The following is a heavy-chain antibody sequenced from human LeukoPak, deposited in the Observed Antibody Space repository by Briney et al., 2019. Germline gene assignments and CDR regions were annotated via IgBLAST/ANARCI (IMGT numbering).Heavy chain of an antibody. J-gene: IGHJ4*02. Sequence: SETLSLTCTVSGGSISTYYWSWIRQPPGKGLEWIGYIYYTGSTSYNPSLKSRVTMSLDASKNQFSLELNSVTPADTAVYYCARDPRWELLPVGTYYFDYWGQGTLVTVSS. CDR2: IYYTGST. CDR1: GGSISTYY. V-gene: IGHV4-59*01. CDR3: ARDPRWELLPVGTYYFDY. D-gene: IGHD1-26*01.